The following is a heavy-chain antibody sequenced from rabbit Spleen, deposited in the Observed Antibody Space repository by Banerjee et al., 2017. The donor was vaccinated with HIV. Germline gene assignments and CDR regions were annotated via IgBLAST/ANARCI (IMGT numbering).Heavy chain of an antibody. CDR3: ARGGGL. Sequence: QSLEESGGDLVKPEGSLTLTCTASGFDFSSYYMSWVRQAPGKGLEWIGYIDPVFGSAYYASWVNGRFSISRENTQNTVSLQLNSLTAADTATYFCARGGGLWGQGTLVTVS. CDR2: IDPVFGSA. CDR1: GFDFSSYY. J-gene: IGHJ4*01. V-gene: IGHV1S7*01.